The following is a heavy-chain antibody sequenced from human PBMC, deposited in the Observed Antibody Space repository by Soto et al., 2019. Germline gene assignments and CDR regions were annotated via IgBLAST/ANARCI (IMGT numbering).Heavy chain of an antibody. CDR3: ARGHYDFWSGYFPYI. CDR2: INHSGST. D-gene: IGHD3-3*01. J-gene: IGHJ3*02. Sequence: PSETLSLTCAVYGGSFSGYYWSWIRQPPGKGLEWIGEINHSGSTNYNPSLKSRVTISVDTSKNQFSLKLSSVTAADTAVYHCARGHYDFWSGYFPYIWGQGTMVTVSS. CDR1: GGSFSGYY. V-gene: IGHV4-34*01.